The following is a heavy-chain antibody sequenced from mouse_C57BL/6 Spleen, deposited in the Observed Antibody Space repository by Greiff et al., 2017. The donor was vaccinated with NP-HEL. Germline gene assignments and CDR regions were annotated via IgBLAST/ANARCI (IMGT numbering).Heavy chain of an antibody. Sequence: VQLQQSGAELARPGASVKMSCKASGYTFTSYTMHWVKQRPGQGLEWIGYINPSSGYTKYNQKFKDKATLTADKSSSTAYMQLSSLTSEDSAVYYCARSTGTFSFAYWGQGTLVTVSA. J-gene: IGHJ3*01. D-gene: IGHD4-1*01. CDR3: ARSTGTFSFAY. CDR2: INPSSGYT. CDR1: GYTFTSYT. V-gene: IGHV1-4*01.